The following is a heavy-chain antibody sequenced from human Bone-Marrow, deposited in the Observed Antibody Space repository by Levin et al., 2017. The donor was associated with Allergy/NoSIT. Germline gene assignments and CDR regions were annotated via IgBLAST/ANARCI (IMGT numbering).Heavy chain of an antibody. CDR2: IKQDGSEK. V-gene: IGHV3-7*01. CDR1: GFTFSSYW. Sequence: GGSLRLSCAASGFTFSSYWMSWVRQAPGKGLEWVANIKQDGSEKYYVDSVKGRFTISRDNAKNSLYLQMNSLRAEDTAVYYCARDGEQLVRPTFDYWGQGTLVTVSS. CDR3: ARDGEQLVRPTFDY. J-gene: IGHJ4*02. D-gene: IGHD6-13*01.